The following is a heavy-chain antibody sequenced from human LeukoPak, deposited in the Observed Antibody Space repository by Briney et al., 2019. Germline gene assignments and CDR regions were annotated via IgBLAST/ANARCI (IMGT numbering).Heavy chain of an antibody. Sequence: SETLSLTCTVSGGSISSGSYYWSWIRQPAGKGLEWIGRIYTSGSTNYNPSLKSRVTISVDTSKNQFSLKLSSVTAADTAVYYCARDQHLRYNWNYVSPAYYYYMDVWGKGTTVTVSS. CDR3: ARDQHLRYNWNYVSPAYYYYMDV. D-gene: IGHD1-7*01. CDR1: GGSISSGSYY. V-gene: IGHV4-61*02. J-gene: IGHJ6*03. CDR2: IYTSGST.